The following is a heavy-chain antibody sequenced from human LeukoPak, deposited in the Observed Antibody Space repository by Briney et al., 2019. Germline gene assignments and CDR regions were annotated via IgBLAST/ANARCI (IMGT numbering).Heavy chain of an antibody. CDR3: ARQESSNWD. D-gene: IGHD4-11*01. CDR1: GGSIRSSTYY. Sequence: PSETLSLTCTVSGGSIRSSTYYWGWIRQPPGKGLEWIGSIFHSGSTYYNPSLKSRVTISVDTSKNQFSVKLNSVTAADTAVYYCARQESSNWDWGQGTLATVSS. V-gene: IGHV4-39*01. CDR2: IFHSGST. J-gene: IGHJ4*02.